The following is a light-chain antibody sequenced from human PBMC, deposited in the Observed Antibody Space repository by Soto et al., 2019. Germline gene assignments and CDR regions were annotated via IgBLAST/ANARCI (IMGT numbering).Light chain of an antibody. CDR3: SSYAGSNNVM. CDR2: EVS. CDR1: SSDVGGYNY. Sequence: QSALTQPPSASGSPGQSVTISCTGTSSDVGGYNYVSWYQQHPGKAPKLMIYEVSERPSGVPDRFSGSKSGNTASLTVSGLQAADAADYYCSSYAGSNNVMFGGGTKLTVL. J-gene: IGLJ3*02. V-gene: IGLV2-8*01.